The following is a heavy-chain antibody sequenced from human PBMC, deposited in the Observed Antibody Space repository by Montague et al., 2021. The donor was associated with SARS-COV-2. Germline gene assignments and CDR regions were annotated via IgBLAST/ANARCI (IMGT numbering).Heavy chain of an antibody. D-gene: IGHD3-10*01. V-gene: IGHV3-23*01. CDR2: IDSLGTGT. J-gene: IGHJ6*02. CDR3: VKDDGVFWFGDFGV. Sequence: SLRLSCATFGFSFINHGMSWVRQAPGKGLEWVSAIDSLGTGTYYAESVKGRFTISRDNADATLSLQMNSLRLDDTAVYYCVKDDGVFWFGDFGVWGQGTTGSVSS. CDR1: GFSFINHG.